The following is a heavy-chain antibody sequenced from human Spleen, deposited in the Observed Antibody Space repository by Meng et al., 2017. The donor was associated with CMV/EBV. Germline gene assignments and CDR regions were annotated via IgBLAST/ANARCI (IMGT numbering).Heavy chain of an antibody. CDR1: GGTFSSYA. J-gene: IGHJ5*02. V-gene: IGHV1-2*02. CDR2: INPNSGGT. Sequence: ASVKVSCKASGGTFSSYAISWVRQAPGQGLEWMGWINPNSGGTNYAQKFQGRVTMTRDTSISTAYMELSRLRSDDTAVYYCARDRMGTREFDPWGQGTLVTVSS. D-gene: IGHD7-27*01. CDR3: ARDRMGTREFDP.